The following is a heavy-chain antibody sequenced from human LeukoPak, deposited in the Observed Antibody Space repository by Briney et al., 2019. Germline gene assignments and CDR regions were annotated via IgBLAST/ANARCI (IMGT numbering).Heavy chain of an antibody. J-gene: IGHJ4*02. Sequence: PGGSLRLSCGASGITFSDYGIHWVRQAPGKGLEWVAVISYDGSNKYYADSVKGRFTISRDNSKNTLYLQMNSLRAEDTAVYYCPRDTAMDYWGQGTLVTVSS. CDR1: GITFSDYG. V-gene: IGHV3-30*03. CDR2: ISYDGSNK. D-gene: IGHD5-18*01. CDR3: PRDTAMDY.